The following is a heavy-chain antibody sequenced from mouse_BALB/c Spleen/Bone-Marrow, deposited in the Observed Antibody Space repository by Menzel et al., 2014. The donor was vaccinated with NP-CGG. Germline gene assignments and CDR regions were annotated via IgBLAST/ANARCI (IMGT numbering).Heavy chain of an antibody. Sequence: EVQLVESGGGLVQPGGSLRLSCATSGFTFTDYYMSWVRQPPGNALEWLGFIRNKANGYTTEYSASVKGRFTISRDNSQSTLYLQMNTLRAEDRATYYCARDIGLRLRFAYWGQGTLVTVSA. V-gene: IGHV7-3*02. CDR1: GFTFTDYY. CDR3: ARDIGLRLRFAY. J-gene: IGHJ3*01. D-gene: IGHD1-2*01. CDR2: IRNKANGYTT.